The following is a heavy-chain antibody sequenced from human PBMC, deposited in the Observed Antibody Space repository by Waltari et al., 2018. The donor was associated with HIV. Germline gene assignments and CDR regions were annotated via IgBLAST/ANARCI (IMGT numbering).Heavy chain of an antibody. CDR2: MKSEVDGGTA. CDR3: TTEKSDFSRLFDH. Sequence: EVQLVESGGGLVKPGGSLRLSCVVSGFTINTAWMTWVRQAPGKGLGWLGRMKSEVDGGTADYIAPVKGRFIISRVDSKNTLYLQMNNLKAEDTAVYYCTTEKSDFSRLFDHWGQGTRVTVS. V-gene: IGHV3-15*01. CDR1: GFTINTAW. J-gene: IGHJ4*02. D-gene: IGHD3-3*01.